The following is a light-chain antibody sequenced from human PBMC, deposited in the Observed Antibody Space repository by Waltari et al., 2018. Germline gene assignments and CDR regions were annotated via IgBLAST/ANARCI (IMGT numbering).Light chain of an antibody. J-gene: IGKJ1*01. Sequence: DIVMTQSPYSLAVSLGERATINCKSSQSVLYSSNNNNYFAWYQQKPGQPPKLLNYWASTRESGVPDRFSGSGSGTDFTLTISSLQAEDVAVYYCQQYYSTPWTFGQGTKVEIK. CDR2: WAS. CDR1: QSVLYSSNNNNY. CDR3: QQYYSTPWT. V-gene: IGKV4-1*01.